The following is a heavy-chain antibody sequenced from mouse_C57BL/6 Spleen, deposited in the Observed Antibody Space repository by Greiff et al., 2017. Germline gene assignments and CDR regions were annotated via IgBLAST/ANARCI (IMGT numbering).Heavy chain of an antibody. D-gene: IGHD1-1*01. J-gene: IGHJ1*03. CDR1: GYTFTSYW. Sequence: VQLQQSGTVLARPGASVKMSCKTSGYTFTSYWMHWVKQRPGQGLEWIGAIYPGNSDTSYNQKFKGKAKLTAVTSASTAYMELSSLTNEDSAVYYCTRSSITTVVARGYWYFDVWGTGTTVTVSS. CDR3: TRSSITTVVARGYWYFDV. V-gene: IGHV1-5*01. CDR2: IYPGNSDT.